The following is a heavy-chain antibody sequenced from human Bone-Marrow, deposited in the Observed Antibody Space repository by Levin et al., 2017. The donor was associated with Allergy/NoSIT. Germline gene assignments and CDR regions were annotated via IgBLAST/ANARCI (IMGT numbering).Heavy chain of an antibody. J-gene: IGHJ5*02. Sequence: KISCKASGGTFSSYAISWVRQAPGQGLEWMGGIIPIFGTANYAQKFQGRVTITADESTSTAYMELSSLRSEDTAVYYCARGLDLTGYYRFDPWGQGTLVTVSS. CDR1: GGTFSSYA. V-gene: IGHV1-69*01. CDR3: ARGLDLTGYYRFDP. CDR2: IIPIFGTA. D-gene: IGHD3-9*01.